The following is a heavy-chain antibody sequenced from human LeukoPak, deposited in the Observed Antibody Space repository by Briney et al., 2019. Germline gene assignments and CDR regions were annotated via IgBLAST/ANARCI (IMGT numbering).Heavy chain of an antibody. CDR3: ARLATSIAARPEAYYYYYMDV. D-gene: IGHD6-6*01. J-gene: IGHJ6*03. V-gene: IGHV4-4*09. CDR1: GGSISSYY. Sequence: PSETLSLTCTVSGGSISSYYWSWIRQPPGKGLEWIGYIYTSGSTNYNPSLKSRVTISVDTSKNQFSLKLSSVTAADTAVYYCARLATSIAARPEAYYYYYMDVWGKGTTVTVSS. CDR2: IYTSGST.